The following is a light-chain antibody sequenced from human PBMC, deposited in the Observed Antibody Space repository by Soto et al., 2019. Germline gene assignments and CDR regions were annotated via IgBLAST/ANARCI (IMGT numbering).Light chain of an antibody. J-gene: IGKJ1*01. Sequence: DIQMTQYPSTLSASGGDRVTVTCRASQSISSWLAWYQQKPGKAPTLLIYKSSTLESSVPSRFSGSGYGTEFTLTSSSLQPDDSAAYYCQQYKGYPPTFGQGTKVEIK. CDR1: QSISSW. CDR3: QQYKGYPPT. V-gene: IGKV1-5*03. CDR2: KSS.